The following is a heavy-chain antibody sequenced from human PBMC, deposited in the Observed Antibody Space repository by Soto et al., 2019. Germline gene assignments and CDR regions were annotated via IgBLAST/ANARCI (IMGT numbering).Heavy chain of an antibody. CDR3: AMSQGLRFLEWLPIDY. J-gene: IGHJ4*02. CDR1: GGSISSGGYY. D-gene: IGHD3-3*01. CDR2: IYYSGST. V-gene: IGHV4-31*03. Sequence: TSETLSLTCTVSGGSISSGGYYWSWIRQHPGKGLEWIGYIYYSGSTYYNPSLKSRVTISVDTSKNQFSLKLSSVPAADTAVYYCAMSQGLRFLEWLPIDYWGQGTLVTVSS.